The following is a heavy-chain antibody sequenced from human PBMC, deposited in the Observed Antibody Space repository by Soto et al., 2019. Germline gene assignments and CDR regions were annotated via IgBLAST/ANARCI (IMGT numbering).Heavy chain of an antibody. CDR3: AKVPVGATGRFDY. D-gene: IGHD1-26*01. J-gene: IGHJ4*02. CDR2: ISGSGGST. CDR1: GFTFSNYA. Sequence: GSLRLSCAGPGFTFSNYAMSWVRQAPGKGLAWVSAISGSGGSTYYADSVKGRFTISRDNSKNTLYLQMNSLRAEDTALYYCAKVPVGATGRFDYWGQGTLVTVSS. V-gene: IGHV3-23*01.